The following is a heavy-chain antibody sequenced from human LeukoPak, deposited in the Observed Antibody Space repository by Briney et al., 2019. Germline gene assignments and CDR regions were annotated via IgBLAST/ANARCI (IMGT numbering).Heavy chain of an antibody. Sequence: SETLSLTCTVSGVSISSSYSYWGWIRQPPGKGLEWIGSVHYSGSSYYNPSLKSRLTISVDTSKNQFSLKLSSVTAADTAVYYCARETLIPGIAAAGRIDPWGQGTLVTVSS. CDR1: GVSISSSYSY. V-gene: IGHV4-39*02. D-gene: IGHD6-13*01. CDR2: VHYSGSS. J-gene: IGHJ5*02. CDR3: ARETLIPGIAAAGRIDP.